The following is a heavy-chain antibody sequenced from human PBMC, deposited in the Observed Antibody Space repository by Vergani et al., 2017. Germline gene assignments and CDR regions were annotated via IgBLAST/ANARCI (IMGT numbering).Heavy chain of an antibody. CDR2: IYNSGNG. D-gene: IGHD3-16*01. CDR1: GDSIISRSYY. Sequence: QMQLQESGPGLVKASETLSLICTVSGDSIISRSYYWGWIRQPPGKGLEWIGSIYNSGNGDSSSSLKSRVTISADTSKNQFSLRLTYVTAADTAVYYCASGKYYSDSTSHFRGRYFDVWGRGTMVTVPS. CDR3: ASGKYYSDSTSHFRGRYFDV. V-gene: IGHV4-39*01. J-gene: IGHJ2*01.